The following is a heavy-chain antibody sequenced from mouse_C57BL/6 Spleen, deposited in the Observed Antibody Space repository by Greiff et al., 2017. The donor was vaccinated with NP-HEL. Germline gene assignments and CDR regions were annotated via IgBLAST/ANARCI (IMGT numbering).Heavy chain of an antibody. Sequence: EVQLQQSGAELVRPGASVKLSCTASGFNIKDDYMHWVKQRPEQGLEWIGWIDPENGDTEYASKFKSKATLTVDTSSSTAYMQLSSLTSEDSAVYYCAREEYDYDVYFDYWGQGTTLTVSS. CDR2: IDPENGDT. CDR3: AREEYDYDVYFDY. J-gene: IGHJ2*01. CDR1: GFNIKDDY. D-gene: IGHD2-4*01. V-gene: IGHV14-4*01.